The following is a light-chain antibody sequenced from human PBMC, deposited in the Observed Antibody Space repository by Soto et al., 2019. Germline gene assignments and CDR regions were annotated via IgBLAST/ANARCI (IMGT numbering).Light chain of an antibody. V-gene: IGKV3-20*01. J-gene: IGKJ2*01. CDR3: QHYRSSPPHT. CDR1: PSVSSIY. Sequence: EIVFTQSPGTRSLSPGERATLSSSASPSVSSIYVAWYQHNPGQAPRLLLYGASSRATGIPDRFSGSGSGTEFTLTISRLYPEEVAVYYCQHYRSSPPHTFGQGTKLDIK. CDR2: GAS.